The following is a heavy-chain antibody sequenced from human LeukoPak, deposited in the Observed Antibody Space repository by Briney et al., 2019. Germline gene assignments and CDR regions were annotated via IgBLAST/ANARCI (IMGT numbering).Heavy chain of an antibody. CDR3: ARDRYGDYSIDY. D-gene: IGHD4-17*01. V-gene: IGHV3-21*01. J-gene: IGHJ4*02. Sequence: SCKVSGYTPTELSMHWVRQAPGKGLEWVSSISSSTSYIYYADSVKGRFTISRDNAKNSLYLQMNSLRAEDTAVYYCARDRYGDYSIDYWGQGTLVTVSS. CDR2: ISSSTSYI. CDR1: GYTPTELS.